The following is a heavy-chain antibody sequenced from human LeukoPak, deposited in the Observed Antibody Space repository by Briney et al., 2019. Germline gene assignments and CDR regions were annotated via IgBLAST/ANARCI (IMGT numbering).Heavy chain of an antibody. Sequence: ASAKVSCKQPGDTSTSYYMHWVRDTPRQGVEWRGIFYPSGGSTSYAQKFQGRVTMTRDTSTSTVYMELSSLRSEDTAVYYCARDRSIAAAGINWYFELWGRGALGTVSS. CDR2: FYPSGGST. CDR3: ARDRSIAAAGINWYFEL. D-gene: IGHD6-13*01. J-gene: IGHJ2*01. CDR1: GDTSTSYY. V-gene: IGHV1-46*01.